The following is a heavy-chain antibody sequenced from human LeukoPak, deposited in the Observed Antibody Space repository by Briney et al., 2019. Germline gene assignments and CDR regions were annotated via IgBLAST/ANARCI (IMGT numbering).Heavy chain of an antibody. J-gene: IGHJ5*02. Sequence: SETLSLTCTVSGGSIRSYYWSWIRQPPGKGLEWIGHIFYSGSTNYSPSLKSRVTISLDTSKNQFSLKLSSVTAADTAVYYCARDGPLGWFDPWGQGTLVTVSS. CDR2: IFYSGST. CDR1: GGSIRSYY. V-gene: IGHV4-59*01. CDR3: ARDGPLGWFDP.